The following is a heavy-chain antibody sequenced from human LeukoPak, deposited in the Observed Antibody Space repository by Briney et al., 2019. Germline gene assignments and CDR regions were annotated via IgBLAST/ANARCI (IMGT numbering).Heavy chain of an antibody. Sequence: SETLSLTCAVYGGSFSGYYWSWIRQPPGKGLEWIGEINHSGSTNYNPSLKSRVTISVDTSKNQFSLKLSSVTAADTAVYYCARIRPAPRLIRTNWFDPWGQEPWSPSPQ. CDR2: INHSGST. V-gene: IGHV4-34*01. CDR1: GGSFSGYY. J-gene: IGHJ5*02. D-gene: IGHD2-2*01. CDR3: ARIRPAPRLIRTNWFDP.